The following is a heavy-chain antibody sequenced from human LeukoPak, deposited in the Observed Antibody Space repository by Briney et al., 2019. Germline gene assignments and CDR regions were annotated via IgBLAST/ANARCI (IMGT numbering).Heavy chain of an antibody. V-gene: IGHV3-23*01. J-gene: IGHJ4*02. Sequence: PGGSLRLSCAASGFTFSSYAMSWVRQAPGKGLEWVSAISGSGGSTYYADSVKGRFTISRDNSKNTLYLQMNSLRAEDTAVYYCAKVGGYSGSYPAHEASDFDYWGQGTLVTVSS. CDR3: AKVGGYSGSYPAHEASDFDY. CDR1: GFTFSSYA. CDR2: ISGSGGST. D-gene: IGHD1-26*01.